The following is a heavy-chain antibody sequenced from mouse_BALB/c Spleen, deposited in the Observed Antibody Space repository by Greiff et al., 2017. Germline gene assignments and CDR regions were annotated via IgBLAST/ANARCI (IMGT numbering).Heavy chain of an antibody. D-gene: IGHD2-10*01. Sequence: VQLQQSGPQLVRPGASVKISCKASGYSFTSYWMHWVKQRPGQGLEWIGMIDPSDSETRLNQKFKDKATLTLDKSSSTAYMQLSSPTSEDSAVYYCARGAYYGNYAMDYWGQGTSVTVSA. CDR2: IDPSDSET. CDR3: ARGAYYGNYAMDY. J-gene: IGHJ4*01. V-gene: IGHV1S126*01. CDR1: GYSFTSYW.